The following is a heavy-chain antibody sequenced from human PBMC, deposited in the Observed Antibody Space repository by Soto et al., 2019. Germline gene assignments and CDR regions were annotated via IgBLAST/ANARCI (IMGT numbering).Heavy chain of an antibody. V-gene: IGHV4-59*01. CDR1: GGSISSYY. CDR2: IYYSGST. CDR3: ARDQGRGYSYPGYYYYGMDV. D-gene: IGHD5-18*01. J-gene: IGHJ6*02. Sequence: QVQLQESGPGLVKPSETLSLTCTVSGGSISSYYWSWIRQPPGKGLDCIGYIYYSGSTNYNPSLKSRVTLSVETSKNQFSLKLSSVTAADTAVYYCARDQGRGYSYPGYYYYGMDVWGQGTTVTVSS.